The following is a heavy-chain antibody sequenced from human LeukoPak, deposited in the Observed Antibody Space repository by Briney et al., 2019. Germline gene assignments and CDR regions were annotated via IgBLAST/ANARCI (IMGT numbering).Heavy chain of an antibody. Sequence: GGSLRLSCAASGFTFDDYAMHWVRQAPGKGLEWVSSISSSSSYIYYADSVKGRFTVSRDNAKNSLYLQMNSLRAEDTAVYYCTRDGDTSGYSDWGQGTLVTVSS. D-gene: IGHD3-22*01. CDR3: TRDGDTSGYSD. J-gene: IGHJ4*02. CDR2: ISSSSSYI. V-gene: IGHV3-21*01. CDR1: GFTFDDYA.